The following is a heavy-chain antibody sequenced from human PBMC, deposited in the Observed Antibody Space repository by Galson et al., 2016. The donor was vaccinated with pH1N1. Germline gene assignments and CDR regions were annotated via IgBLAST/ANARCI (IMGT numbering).Heavy chain of an antibody. CDR1: GFTFSKYA. J-gene: IGHJ5*02. CDR3: AKAVGSESEVTRWGISDP. CDR2: ISPSRLST. V-gene: IGHV3-23*01. Sequence: SLRLSCAASGFTFSKYAMTWVRQAPGKGLEWVSTISPSRLSTYYVDSVKGRFTISRDNSKNTLYLQMTSPRAEDTAIYYCAKAVGSESEVTRWGISDPWGQGTLVTVSA. D-gene: IGHD1-14*01.